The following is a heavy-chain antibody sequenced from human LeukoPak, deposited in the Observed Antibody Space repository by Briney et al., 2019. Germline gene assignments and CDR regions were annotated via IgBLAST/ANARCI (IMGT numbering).Heavy chain of an antibody. CDR2: ISAYNGNT. D-gene: IGHD2-15*01. Sequence: ASVKVSCKASGYTFTSYGISWVRQAPGQGLEWMGWISAYNGNTNYAQKLQGRVTMTTDTSTSTAYMELRSLRSDDTAVYYCAREGVVVVAASTPRVYDAFDIWGQGTMVTVSS. CDR3: AREGVVVVAASTPRVYDAFDI. CDR1: GYTFTSYG. V-gene: IGHV1-18*01. J-gene: IGHJ3*02.